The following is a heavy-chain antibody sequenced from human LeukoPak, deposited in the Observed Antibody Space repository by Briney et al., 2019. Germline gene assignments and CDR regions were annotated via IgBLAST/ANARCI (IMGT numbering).Heavy chain of an antibody. Sequence: SETLSLTCTVSGGSVSSGSYYWSWIRQPPGKGLEWIGYIYYSGSTNYNPSLKSRVTISVDTSKNQLSLKLSSVTAADTAVYYCARDARVCTNGVCYGMDVWGQGTTVTVSS. CDR3: ARDARVCTNGVCYGMDV. V-gene: IGHV4-61*01. D-gene: IGHD2-8*01. CDR2: IYYSGST. CDR1: GGSVSSGSYY. J-gene: IGHJ6*02.